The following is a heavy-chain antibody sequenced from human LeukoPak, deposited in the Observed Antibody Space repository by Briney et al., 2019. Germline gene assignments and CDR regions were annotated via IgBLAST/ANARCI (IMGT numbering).Heavy chain of an antibody. CDR3: ARRGIAARPSGFDY. V-gene: IGHV1-46*01. CDR2: INPSGGTI. Sequence: ASVMVSCKASGYIFTTYYIHWVRQAPGQGPEWMGLINPSGGTISYAQKFQGRVTMTRDTSTSTVYMELSSLRSEDTAVYYCARRGIAARPSGFDYWGQGTLVTVSS. J-gene: IGHJ4*02. CDR1: GYIFTTYY. D-gene: IGHD6-6*01.